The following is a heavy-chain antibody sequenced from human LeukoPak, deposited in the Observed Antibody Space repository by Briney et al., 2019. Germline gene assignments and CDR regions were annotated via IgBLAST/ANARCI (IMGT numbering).Heavy chain of an antibody. D-gene: IGHD3-16*02. CDR2: INPSGGST. CDR3: AREYARYDYVWGSYLSGAFDI. Sequence: GASVKVSCKASGYTFTSYYMHWVRQAPGQGLEWMGIINPSGGSTSYAQKFQGRVTMTRDTSTSTVYMELSSLRSEDTAVYYCAREYARYDYVWGSYLSGAFDIWGQGTMVTVSS. J-gene: IGHJ3*02. V-gene: IGHV1-46*01. CDR1: GYTFTSYY.